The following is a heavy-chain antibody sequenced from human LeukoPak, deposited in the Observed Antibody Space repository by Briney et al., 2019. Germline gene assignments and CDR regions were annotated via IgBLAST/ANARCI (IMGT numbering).Heavy chain of an antibody. CDR3: ARRRAYYDILTGYSDKGDY. CDR2: INPSGGST. V-gene: IGHV1-46*01. D-gene: IGHD3-9*01. J-gene: IGHJ4*02. Sequence: ASVKVSRKASGYTFTSYYMHWVRQAPGQGLEWMGIINPSGGSTSYAQKFQGRVTMTRDTSTSTVYMELSSLRSEDTAVYYCARRRAYYDILTGYSDKGDYWGQGTLVTVSS. CDR1: GYTFTSYY.